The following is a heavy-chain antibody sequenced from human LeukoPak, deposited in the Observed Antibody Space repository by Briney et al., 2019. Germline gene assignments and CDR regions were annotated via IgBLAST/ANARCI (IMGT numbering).Heavy chain of an antibody. CDR3: ARGRTYYYDTSGYYPSIYYGMDV. D-gene: IGHD3-22*01. J-gene: IGHJ6*02. CDR2: INHGEST. CDR1: GGSFSGYY. V-gene: IGHV4-34*01. Sequence: PSETLSLTCAVSGGSFSGYYWYWIRQPPGKGLEWIGEINHGESTNYNPSLKSRATLSVDTSKNQFSLRLTSVTAADTAVYYCARGRTYYYDTSGYYPSIYYGMDVWGQGTTVIVSS.